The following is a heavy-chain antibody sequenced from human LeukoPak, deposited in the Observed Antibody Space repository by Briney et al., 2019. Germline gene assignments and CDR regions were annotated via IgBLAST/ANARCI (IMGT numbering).Heavy chain of an antibody. CDR3: ARGYGSGEDGDY. D-gene: IGHD3-10*01. J-gene: IGHJ4*02. CDR1: GFTFDDYG. CDR2: INWNGGST. Sequence: SGGSLRLSCAASGFTFDDYGMSWVRQAPGKGLEWVSGINWNGGSTGYADSLKGRLTISRDNAKNSLYLQMNSLRAEDTALYYCARGYGSGEDGDYWGQGTLVTVSS. V-gene: IGHV3-20*04.